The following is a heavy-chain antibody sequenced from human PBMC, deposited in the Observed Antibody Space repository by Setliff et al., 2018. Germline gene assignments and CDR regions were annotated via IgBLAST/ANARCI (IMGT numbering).Heavy chain of an antibody. V-gene: IGHV4-34*01. J-gene: IGHJ5*02. Sequence: SETLSLTCAVYGGSFSGYYWSWIRQPPGKRLEWIGEIIHSGSTNYSPSLKSRFTISIDTSKNLFSLKLTSVTAADTAVYYCATGDVYDSSAFFSDWFDPWGQGTLVTVSS. D-gene: IGHD3-22*01. CDR3: ATGDVYDSSAFFSDWFDP. CDR1: GGSFSGYY. CDR2: IIHSGST.